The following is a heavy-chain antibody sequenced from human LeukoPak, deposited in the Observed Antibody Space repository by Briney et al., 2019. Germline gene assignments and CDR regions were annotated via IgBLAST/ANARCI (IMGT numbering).Heavy chain of an antibody. J-gene: IGHJ4*02. Sequence: SETLSLTCTVSGGSISSYYWSWIRQPPGKGLEWIGYIYYSGSTNYNPSLKSRVTISVDTSKNQFSLKLSSVTAADTAVYYCARDPYSNHGNYWGQGTLVTVSS. CDR3: ARDPYSNHGNY. CDR1: GGSISSYY. V-gene: IGHV4-59*12. D-gene: IGHD4-11*01. CDR2: IYYSGST.